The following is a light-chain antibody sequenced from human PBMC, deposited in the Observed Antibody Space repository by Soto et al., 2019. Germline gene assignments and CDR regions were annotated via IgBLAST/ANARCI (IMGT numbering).Light chain of an antibody. Sequence: EIVMTQSPATLSVSPGERATLSCRASQSILNNLAWYQQKPAQAPRLLMYGAFTRATGIPARFSGSVSRIEFTITISSLQSEDSAVYYCQQYNWPPEWTSGQGTKVEIK. CDR3: QQYNWPPEWT. J-gene: IGKJ1*01. V-gene: IGKV3-15*01. CDR1: QSILNN. CDR2: GAF.